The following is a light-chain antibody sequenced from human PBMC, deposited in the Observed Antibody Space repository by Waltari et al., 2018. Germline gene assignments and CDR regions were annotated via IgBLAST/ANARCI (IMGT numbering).Light chain of an antibody. J-gene: IGKJ2*01. CDR3: QQYGSSLYT. V-gene: IGKV3-20*01. Sequence: EIVLTQSPGTLSLSPGERATLSCRASQSVSSSYLAWYQQKPGQAPRHLIYGASSRATGIPDMFSGSGSGTDFTLTISRLEPEDFAVYYCQQYGSSLYTFGQGTKLEIK. CDR2: GAS. CDR1: QSVSSSY.